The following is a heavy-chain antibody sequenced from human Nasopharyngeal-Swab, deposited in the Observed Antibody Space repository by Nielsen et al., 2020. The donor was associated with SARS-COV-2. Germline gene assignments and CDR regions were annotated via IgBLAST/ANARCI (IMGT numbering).Heavy chain of an antibody. J-gene: IGHJ4*02. V-gene: IGHV3-9*01. CDR3: ARERGGGYGDY. CDR2: ISWNSGKK. Sequence: SLKISCAASGFSFEDYPMYWVRQLPGKGLEWVSSISWNSGKKDYADSVKGRFTISRDNAKNSLDLQMNSLTAEETAVYYCARERGGGYGDYWGQGTLVTVSS. D-gene: IGHD5-12*01. CDR1: GFSFEDYP.